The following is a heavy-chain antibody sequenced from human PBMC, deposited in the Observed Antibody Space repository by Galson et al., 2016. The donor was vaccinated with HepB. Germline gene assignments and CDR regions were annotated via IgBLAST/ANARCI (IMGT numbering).Heavy chain of an antibody. CDR1: GFTFSDYH. CDR3: ARDLPDDSVEYVDVFDL. CDR2: ISRSGDSM. J-gene: IGHJ3*01. V-gene: IGHV3-11*01. D-gene: IGHD4-17*01. Sequence: SLRLSCAASGFTFSDYHMNWIRQAPGKGLEWISYISRSGDSMLYAASVRGRFSISRDNAKKSLYLQMTNLRAEDTAVYFCARDLPDDSVEYVDVFDLWGQGTMVTFSS.